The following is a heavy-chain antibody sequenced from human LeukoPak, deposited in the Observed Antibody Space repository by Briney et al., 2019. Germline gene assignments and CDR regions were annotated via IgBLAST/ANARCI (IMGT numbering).Heavy chain of an antibody. Sequence: GRSLRLSCAASGFTFSSYGMHWVRQAPGKGLEWVAVISYDGSNKYYADSVKGRFTISRDNSKNTLYLQMNSLRAEDTAMYYCAKAHYSGWYAGIDYWGQGTLVTVSS. D-gene: IGHD6-19*01. CDR3: AKAHYSGWYAGIDY. V-gene: IGHV3-30*18. CDR1: GFTFSSYG. J-gene: IGHJ4*02. CDR2: ISYDGSNK.